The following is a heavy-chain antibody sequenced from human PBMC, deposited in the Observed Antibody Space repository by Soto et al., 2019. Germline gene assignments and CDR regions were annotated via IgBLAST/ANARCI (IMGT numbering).Heavy chain of an antibody. CDR3: AKLGTMGVFDN. D-gene: IGHD1-26*01. CDR1: GFTFSSYA. V-gene: IGHV3-23*01. J-gene: IGHJ4*02. CDR2: ITFRGDYT. Sequence: EVQLLESGGGLVQPGGSLRLSCAASGFTFSSYAMSWVRQAPGKGLEWLAGITFRGDYTYYADSVKGRFTLSRDNSRNWLDLQMDSLKVEDTALYYCAKLGTMGVFDNWGQGTLLTVSS.